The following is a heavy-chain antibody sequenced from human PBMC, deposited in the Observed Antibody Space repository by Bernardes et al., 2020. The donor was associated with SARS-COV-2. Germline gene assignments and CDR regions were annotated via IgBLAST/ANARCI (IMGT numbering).Heavy chain of an antibody. J-gene: IGHJ3*01. CDR3: ARDYGSGTYDAFDL. Sequence: GGSLRLSCAASEFTFSYYEMNWVRQAPGKGPEWLAYISISGSTTHYADSVEGRFTISRDNTRNSLYLQMISLRAEDTAVYYCARDYGSGTYDAFDLWGQGTMVTVSS. V-gene: IGHV3-48*03. CDR2: ISISGSTT. D-gene: IGHD3-10*01. CDR1: EFTFSYYE.